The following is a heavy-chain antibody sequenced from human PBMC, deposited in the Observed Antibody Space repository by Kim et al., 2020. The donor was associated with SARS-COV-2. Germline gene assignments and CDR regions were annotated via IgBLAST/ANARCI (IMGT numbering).Heavy chain of an antibody. Sequence: SETLSLTCTVSGGSISSSSYYWGWIRQPPGKGLEWIGSIYYSGSTYYNPSLKSRVTISVDTSKNQFSLKLSSVTAADTAVYYCARRGYDILTGYYYYGIDVWGQGTTVTVSS. D-gene: IGHD3-9*01. CDR1: GGSISSSSYY. J-gene: IGHJ6*02. CDR3: ARRGYDILTGYYYYGIDV. CDR2: IYYSGST. V-gene: IGHV4-39*01.